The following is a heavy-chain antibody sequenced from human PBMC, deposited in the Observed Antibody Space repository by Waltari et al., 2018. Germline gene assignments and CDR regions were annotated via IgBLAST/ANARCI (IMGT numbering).Heavy chain of an antibody. CDR3: ARVPRTGDGWFDP. J-gene: IGHJ5*02. CDR1: GFTVSSNY. Sequence: EVQLVESGGGLVQPGGSLRLSCAASGFTVSSNYMSWVRQAPGKGLEWVSVIYSGGSTYYADSVKGRFTISRDNSKNTLYLQMNSLRAEDTAVYYCARVPRTGDGWFDPWGQGTLVTVSS. CDR2: IYSGGST. V-gene: IGHV3-66*02. D-gene: IGHD7-27*01.